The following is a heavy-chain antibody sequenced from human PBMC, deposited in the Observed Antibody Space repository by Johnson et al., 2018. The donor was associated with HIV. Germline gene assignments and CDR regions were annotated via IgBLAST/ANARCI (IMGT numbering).Heavy chain of an antibody. Sequence: QVQLVESGGGVVQPGRSLRLSCAASGFTFSNYALHCVRQAPGKGLEWVALISYDGNHKNYADSVKGRFTISRDNSKNTLFLQMNSLRPEDTAVYYCATVGRTTATAQSAFDIWGQGTMVTVSS. CDR2: ISYDGNHK. V-gene: IGHV3-30*04. D-gene: IGHD1-1*01. CDR1: GFTFSNYA. CDR3: ATVGRTTATAQSAFDI. J-gene: IGHJ3*02.